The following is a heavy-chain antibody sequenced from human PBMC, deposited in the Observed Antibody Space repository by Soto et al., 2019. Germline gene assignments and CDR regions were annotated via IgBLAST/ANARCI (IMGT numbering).Heavy chain of an antibody. D-gene: IGHD3-22*01. J-gene: IGHJ4*02. CDR1: GFTFSSYA. CDR2: ISGSGGST. V-gene: IGHV3-23*01. CDR3: AKDQPYYYDSSGYHSGIFDY. Sequence: GGSLRLSCAASGFTFSSYAMSWVRQAPGKGLEWVSAISGSGGSTYYADSVKGRFTISRDNSKNTLYLQMNSLRAEDTAVYYCAKDQPYYYDSSGYHSGIFDYWGQGTLVTVSS.